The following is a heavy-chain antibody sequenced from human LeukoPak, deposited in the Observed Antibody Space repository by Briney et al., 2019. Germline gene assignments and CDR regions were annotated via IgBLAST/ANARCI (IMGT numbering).Heavy chain of an antibody. CDR1: GYTFTSYG. J-gene: IGHJ6*02. CDR3: ARSTPFVHALVVVAANYGTYGMDV. D-gene: IGHD2-15*01. Sequence: ASVKVSCKASGYTFTSYGISWVRQAPGQGFEWMGWISAYNGNTNYAQKLQGRVTMTTDTSTSTAYMELRSLRSDDTAVYYCARSTPFVHALVVVAANYGTYGMDVWGQGTTVTVSS. V-gene: IGHV1-18*01. CDR2: ISAYNGNT.